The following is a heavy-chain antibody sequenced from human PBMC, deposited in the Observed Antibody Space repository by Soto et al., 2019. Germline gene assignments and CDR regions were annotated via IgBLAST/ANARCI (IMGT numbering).Heavy chain of an antibody. CDR3: AKGAVRGVITKYYYYMDV. CDR1: GFTFSSYA. D-gene: IGHD3-10*01. J-gene: IGHJ6*03. V-gene: IGHV3-23*01. Sequence: GGSLRLSCAASGFTFSSYAMSWVRQAPGKGLEWVSAISGSGGSTYYADSVKGRFTISRDNSKNTLYLQMNSLRAEDTAVYYCAKGAVRGVITKYYYYMDVWGKGTTVTVSS. CDR2: ISGSGGST.